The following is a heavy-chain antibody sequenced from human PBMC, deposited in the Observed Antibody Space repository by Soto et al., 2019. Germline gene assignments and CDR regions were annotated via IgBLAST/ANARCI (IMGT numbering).Heavy chain of an antibody. CDR2: ISSSSSYI. Sequence: GGSLRLSCAASGFTFSSYSMNWVRQAPGKGLEWVSSISSSSSYIYYADSVKGRFTISRDNAKNSLYLQMNSLRAEGTAVYYCARDYRSSSDYGMDVWGQGTTVTVSS. V-gene: IGHV3-21*01. CDR3: ARDYRSSSDYGMDV. CDR1: GFTFSSYS. D-gene: IGHD6-13*01. J-gene: IGHJ6*02.